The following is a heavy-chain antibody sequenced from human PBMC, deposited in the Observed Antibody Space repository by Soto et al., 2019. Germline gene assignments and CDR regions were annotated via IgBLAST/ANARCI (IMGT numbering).Heavy chain of an antibody. CDR2: TYYRSKWYN. CDR1: GDSVSSNSAA. V-gene: IGHV6-1*01. D-gene: IGHD3-10*01. CDR3: FRNWFGDDYYMDV. Sequence: SQTLSLTCAISGDSVSSNSAAWNWIRQSPSRGLEWLGRTYYRSKWYNDYAVSVKSRITINPDTSKNQFSLKLSSVTAADTAVYYFFRNWFGDDYYMDVWGKGTTVPVSS. J-gene: IGHJ6*03.